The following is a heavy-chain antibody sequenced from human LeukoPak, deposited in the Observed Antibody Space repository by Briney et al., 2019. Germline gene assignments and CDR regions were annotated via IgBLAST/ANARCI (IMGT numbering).Heavy chain of an antibody. CDR1: GYTFTSYD. J-gene: IGHJ4*02. CDR3: ARDIAPRGYSGYDGNVFVY. V-gene: IGHV1-8*01. Sequence: GASVKVSCKASGYTFTSYDINWVRQATGQGLEWMGWMNPNSGNTGYAQKLQGRVTMTTDTSTSTAYMELRSLRSDDPAVYYCARDIAPRGYSGYDGNVFVYWGQGTLVTVSS. CDR2: MNPNSGNT. D-gene: IGHD5-12*01.